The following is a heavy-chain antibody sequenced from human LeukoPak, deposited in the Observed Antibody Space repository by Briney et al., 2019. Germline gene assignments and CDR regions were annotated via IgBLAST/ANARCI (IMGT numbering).Heavy chain of an antibody. V-gene: IGHV4-59*01. CDR1: GGSITSYH. J-gene: IGHJ4*02. CDR2: INYSGTT. CDR3: VSGRWSGYYFDT. Sequence: SETLSLTCSVSGGSITSYHWSWIRQSPGKGLEWIGYINYSGTTNYNPSLKSRATMSVDTSKKQFSLRLISVTAADTAVYYCVSGRWSGYYFDTWGQGTRVTVSS. D-gene: IGHD3-3*01.